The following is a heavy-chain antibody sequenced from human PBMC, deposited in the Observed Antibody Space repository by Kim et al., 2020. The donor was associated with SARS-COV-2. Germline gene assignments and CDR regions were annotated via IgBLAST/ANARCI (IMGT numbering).Heavy chain of an antibody. J-gene: IGHJ4*02. CDR2: INHIGST. D-gene: IGHD6-13*01. CDR1: GGSFSGYY. V-gene: IGHV4-34*01. CDR3: SRGGGGSSLSYFDY. Sequence: SETLSLTCAVYGGSFSGYYWSWIRQPPGKGLEWIGEINHIGSTNYNPSLKSRVTISVDTSKNQFSLKLSSVTAADPAVYYCSRGGGGSSLSYFDYWGQGTLATVSS.